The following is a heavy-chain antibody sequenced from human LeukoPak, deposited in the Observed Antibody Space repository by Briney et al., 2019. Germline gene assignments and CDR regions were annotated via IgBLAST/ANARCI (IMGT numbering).Heavy chain of an antibody. J-gene: IGHJ4*02. D-gene: IGHD6-25*01. V-gene: IGHV4-59*08. CDR2: INYSGST. CDR3: ARTISVWHYFDY. CDR1: GGSISGYY. Sequence: SETLSLTCTVSGGSISGYYWSWIRQPPGKGLEWIGYINYSGSTDYNPSLKSRVTISVDTSKNQFSLKLSSVTAADTAVFYCARTISVWHYFDYWGQGTLVTVSS.